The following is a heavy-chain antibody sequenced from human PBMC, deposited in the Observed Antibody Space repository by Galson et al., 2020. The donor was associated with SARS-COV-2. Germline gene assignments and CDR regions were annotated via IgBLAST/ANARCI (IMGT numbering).Heavy chain of an antibody. J-gene: IGHJ4*02. CDR3: AKDRPRGFGELSSLPLDY. V-gene: IGHV3-23*01. CDR1: GFTFSSYA. D-gene: IGHD3-10*01. CDR2: ISGSGGST. Sequence: GGSLRLSCAASGFTFSSYAMSWVRQAPGKGLEWVSAISGSGGSTYYADSVKGRFTISRDNSKNTLYLQMNSLRAEDTAVYYCAKDRPRGFGELSSLPLDYWGQGTLITVSS.